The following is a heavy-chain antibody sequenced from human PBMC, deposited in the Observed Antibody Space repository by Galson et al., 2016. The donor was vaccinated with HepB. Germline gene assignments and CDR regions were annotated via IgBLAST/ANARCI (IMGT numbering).Heavy chain of an antibody. CDR1: GFIVSNDY. CDR3: ARDPGFRNGMNV. J-gene: IGHJ6*02. V-gene: IGHV3-53*01. CDR2: SYGDGST. Sequence: SLRLSCAASGFIVSNDYMNWVRQAPGKGLEWLSVSYGDGSTYYAESVRGRFTISRDNSKNSVLLQMNNLRAEDTAVYYCARDPGFRNGMNVWGQGTTVTVSS.